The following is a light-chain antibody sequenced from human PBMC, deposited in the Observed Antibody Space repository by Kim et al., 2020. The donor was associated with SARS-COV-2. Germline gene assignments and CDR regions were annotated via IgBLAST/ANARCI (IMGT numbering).Light chain of an antibody. CDR2: DDT. Sequence: SYELTQPPSVSVAPGETATITCGGNNIGDTTAHWFQQKPGQAPVLVIFDDTDRPSGIPERFSGSNSGNTATLTISGVEAGDEADYYCQAWDSNTDYGIFGGGTKLTVL. J-gene: IGLJ2*01. CDR3: QAWDSNTDYGI. CDR1: NIGDTT. V-gene: IGLV3-21*04.